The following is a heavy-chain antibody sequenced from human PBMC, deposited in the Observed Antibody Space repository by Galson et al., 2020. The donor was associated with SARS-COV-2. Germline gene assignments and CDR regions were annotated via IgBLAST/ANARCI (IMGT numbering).Heavy chain of an antibody. D-gene: IGHD5-12*01. CDR3: ARDAFGPRDGYNYLEGYYYGMDV. V-gene: IGHV4-4*07. Sequence: SETLSLTCTVSGGSISSYYWSWIRQPAGKGLEWIVRIYTSGSTNYNPSLKSRVTMSVDTSKNQFSLKLSSVTAADTAVYYCARDAFGPRDGYNYLEGYYYGMDVWGQGTTVTVSS. J-gene: IGHJ6*02. CDR2: IYTSGST. CDR1: GGSISSYY.